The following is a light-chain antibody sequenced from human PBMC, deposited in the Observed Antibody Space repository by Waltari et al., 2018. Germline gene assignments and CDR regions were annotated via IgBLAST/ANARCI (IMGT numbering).Light chain of an antibody. CDR3: QQCSSPPLT. CDR1: QTVDRNF. J-gene: IGKJ4*01. CDR2: DAT. Sequence: EIVLTQSPATLSLSPGERATLSCRASQTVDRNFVAWYQHKRGQPPRRLIYDATSRATGLPDRFTGSGSGTDLTLTISRLEPEDFAVYYCQQCSSPPLTFGGGTRVEIK. V-gene: IGKV3-20*01.